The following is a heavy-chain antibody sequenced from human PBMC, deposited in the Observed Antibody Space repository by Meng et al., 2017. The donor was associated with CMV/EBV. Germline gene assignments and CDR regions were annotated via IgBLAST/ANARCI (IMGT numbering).Heavy chain of an antibody. CDR3: ARSLTGTGYFFDY. Sequence: ETLSLTCATSGFTFNIYAITWVRQAPGKGLEWVSSISGNSGSTYYADSVKGRFTISRDNSKNTLYLQMNSLRAEDTAVYYCARSLTGTGYFFDYWGQGTLVTVSS. J-gene: IGHJ4*02. CDR2: ISGNSGST. V-gene: IGHV3-23*01. D-gene: IGHD1/OR15-1a*01. CDR1: GFTFNIYA.